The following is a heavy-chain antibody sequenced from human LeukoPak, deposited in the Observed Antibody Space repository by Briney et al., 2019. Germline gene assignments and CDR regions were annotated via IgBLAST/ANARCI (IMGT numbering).Heavy chain of an antibody. J-gene: IGHJ6*02. CDR1: GFTFSSYW. CDR3: AREGVWRQQLVDYYYGMDV. D-gene: IGHD6-13*01. V-gene: IGHV3-74*01. Sequence: PGGSLRLSCAASGFTFSSYWMHWDRQAPGKGLVWVSRINSDGSSTSYADSVKGRFTISRDNAKNTLYLQMNSLRAEDTAVYYCAREGVWRQQLVDYYYGMDVWGQGTTVTVSS. CDR2: INSDGSST.